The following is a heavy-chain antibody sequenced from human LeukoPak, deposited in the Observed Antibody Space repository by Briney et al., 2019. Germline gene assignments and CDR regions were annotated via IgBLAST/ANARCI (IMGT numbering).Heavy chain of an antibody. Sequence: GGSLRLSCAASGFTFSTYWMHWVRQAPGKGLVWVSRIKSDGSSTSYADSVKGRFTISRDNAKNSLYLQMNSLRAEDTAVYYCARDWSAGAWTDFDYWGQGTLVTVSS. J-gene: IGHJ4*02. CDR3: ARDWSAGAWTDFDY. CDR2: IKSDGSST. CDR1: GFTFSTYW. V-gene: IGHV3-74*01. D-gene: IGHD3/OR15-3a*01.